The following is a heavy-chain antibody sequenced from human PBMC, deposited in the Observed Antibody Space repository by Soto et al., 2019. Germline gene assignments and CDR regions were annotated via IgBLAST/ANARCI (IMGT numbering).Heavy chain of an antibody. CDR1: GGSVNRINYY. Sequence: QVQLQESGPGLVKASETLSLVCSVSGGSVNRINYYWSWIRQPPGKGLEWIGYVYYSGDTNYNPSLTSRVTISVDTSKYQFSLKLSSVTAADTAVYYCARDGRMPTDLGGYYYYGMDVWGQGTPVTVSS. CDR2: VYYSGDT. V-gene: IGHV4-61*01. D-gene: IGHD4-4*01. CDR3: ARDGRMPTDLGGYYYYGMDV. J-gene: IGHJ6*02.